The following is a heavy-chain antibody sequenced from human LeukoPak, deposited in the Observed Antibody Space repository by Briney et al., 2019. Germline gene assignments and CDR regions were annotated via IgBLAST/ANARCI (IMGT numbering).Heavy chain of an antibody. Sequence: SETLSLTCTVSGGSISSYYWSWIRQPAGKGLEWIGRIYTSGSTNYNPSLKSRVTMSVDTSKNQFSLKLSSVTAADTAVYYCASSEYSSSSADYWGQGTLVTVSS. D-gene: IGHD6-6*01. J-gene: IGHJ4*02. V-gene: IGHV4-4*07. CDR2: IYTSGST. CDR3: ASSEYSSSSADY. CDR1: GGSISSYY.